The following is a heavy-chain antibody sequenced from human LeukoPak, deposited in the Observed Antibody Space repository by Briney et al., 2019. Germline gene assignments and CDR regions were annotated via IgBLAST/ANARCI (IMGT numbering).Heavy chain of an antibody. CDR2: IYYSGST. D-gene: IGHD2-8*02. CDR1: GGSISSSSHY. V-gene: IGHV4-39*01. J-gene: IGHJ4*02. Sequence: SETLSLTCTVSGGSISSSSHYWGWIRQPPGKGLEWIGSIYYSGSTYYAPSLKRRVTISVNTSKNQFSLNLSSVTAADTAVYYCARLPTDLLAFDYWGQGTLVTVSS. CDR3: ARLPTDLLAFDY.